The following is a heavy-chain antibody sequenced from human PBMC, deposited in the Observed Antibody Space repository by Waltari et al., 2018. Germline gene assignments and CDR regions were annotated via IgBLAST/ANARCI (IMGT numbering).Heavy chain of an antibody. Sequence: QVQLQESGPGLVKPSETLSLTCAVSGYSISSGSYWGWIRQPPGKGLEWIGNIYHSGGTYYNPSLKSRVTISVDTSKNQFSLKLSSVTAADTAVYYCARHVYTTLDYWGQGTLVTVSS. CDR1: GYSISSGSY. J-gene: IGHJ4*02. CDR2: IYHSGGT. CDR3: ARHVYTTLDY. V-gene: IGHV4-38-2*01. D-gene: IGHD3-16*01.